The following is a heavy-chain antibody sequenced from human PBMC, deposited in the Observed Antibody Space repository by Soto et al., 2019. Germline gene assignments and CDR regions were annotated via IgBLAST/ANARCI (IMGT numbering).Heavy chain of an antibody. CDR3: ARTLGYRYYYYGMDV. CDR1: GFTFSDYY. V-gene: IGHV3-11*06. J-gene: IGHJ6*02. Sequence: QVQLVESGGGLVKPGGSLRLSCAASGFTFSDYYMSWIRQAPGKGLEWVSYISSSSSYTNYADSVKGRFTISRDNTKNSLYLQMNSLRAEDTAVYYCARTLGYRYYYYGMDVWGQGTTVTVSS. CDR2: ISSSSSYT. D-gene: IGHD5-12*01.